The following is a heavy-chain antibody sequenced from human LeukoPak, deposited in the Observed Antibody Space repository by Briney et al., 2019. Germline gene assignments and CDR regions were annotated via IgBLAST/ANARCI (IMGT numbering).Heavy chain of an antibody. D-gene: IGHD4-17*01. CDR3: ARLRSAAFDI. CDR2: IGTADDT. J-gene: IGHJ3*02. Sequence: GGSLRLSCAASGFTFSSSDMHWVRQATGKGLEWVSAIGTADDTYYPGSVKGRFTISRENAKNSLYLQMNSLRAGDTAVYYCARLRSAAFDIWGQGTMVTVSS. CDR1: GFTFSSSD. V-gene: IGHV3-13*01.